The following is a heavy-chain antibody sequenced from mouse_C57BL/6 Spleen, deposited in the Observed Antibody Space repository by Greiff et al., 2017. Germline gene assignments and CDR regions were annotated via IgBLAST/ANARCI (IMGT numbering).Heavy chain of an antibody. V-gene: IGHV7-3*01. CDR1: GFTFTDYY. D-gene: IGHD2-10*02. J-gene: IGHJ4*01. Sequence: EVKLMESGGGLVQPGGSLSLSCAASGFTFTDYYMSWVRQPPGKALAWLGFIRNTANGYTTEYSASVKGRFTISRDTSQRILYLPMHALSAEDSATYYCARIPRYGRYATDYGGQGTSLTVSS. CDR3: ARIPRYGRYATDY. CDR2: IRNTANGYTT.